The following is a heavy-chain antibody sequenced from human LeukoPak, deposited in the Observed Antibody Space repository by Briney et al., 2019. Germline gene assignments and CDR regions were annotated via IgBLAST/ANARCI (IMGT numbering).Heavy chain of an antibody. D-gene: IGHD3-3*01. J-gene: IGHJ3*02. V-gene: IGHV4-39*01. Sequence: SEILSLTCTVSGGSISSSSYYWGWIRQPPGKGLEWIGSIYYSGSTYYNPSLKSRVTISVDTSKNQFSLKLSSVTAADTAVYYCARHISINGFYDFWSGGAALRGAFDIWGQGTMVTVSS. CDR2: IYYSGST. CDR3: ARHISINGFYDFWSGGAALRGAFDI. CDR1: GGSISSSSYY.